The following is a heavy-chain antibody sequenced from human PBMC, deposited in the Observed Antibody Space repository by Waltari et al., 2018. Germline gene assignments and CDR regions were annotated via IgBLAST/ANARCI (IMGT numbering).Heavy chain of an antibody. J-gene: IGHJ4*02. CDR1: GFTFSSYS. D-gene: IGHD1-20*01. CDR2: ISSSSSTI. Sequence: EVQLVESGGGLVQPGGSLRLSCAASGFTFSSYSMNWVRQATGKGLEWVSYISSSSSTIYYADSVKGRFTISRDNAKNSLYLQMNSLRAEDTAVYYCARAAWYNWNYFDYWGQGTLVTVSS. CDR3: ARAAWYNWNYFDY. V-gene: IGHV3-48*01.